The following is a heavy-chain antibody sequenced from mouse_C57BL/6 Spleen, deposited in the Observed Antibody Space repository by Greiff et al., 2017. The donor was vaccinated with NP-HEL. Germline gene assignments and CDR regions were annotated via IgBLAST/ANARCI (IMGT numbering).Heavy chain of an antibody. CDR3: ARVTVPYYFSY. D-gene: IGHD2-2*01. V-gene: IGHV1-61*01. Sequence: QVQLQQPGAELVRPGSSVKLSCKASGYTFTSYWMDWVKQRPGQGLEWIGNIYPSDSETHYNQKFKDKATLTVDKSSSTAYMQLSSLTSEDSAVYYCARVTVPYYFSYRGQGTTLTVSS. CDR2: IYPSDSET. CDR1: GYTFTSYW. J-gene: IGHJ2*01.